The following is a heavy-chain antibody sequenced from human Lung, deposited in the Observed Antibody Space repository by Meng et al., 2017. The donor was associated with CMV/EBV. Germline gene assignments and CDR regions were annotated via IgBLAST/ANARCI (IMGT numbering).Heavy chain of an antibody. Sequence: QVKLTGAGPGLGKPSQTLSLTCTVSGGSISSGGFYWSWIRQHPGKGLEWIGYIYYSGSTYYNPSLRSRVAISIDTSKNQFSLKLTSVTAADTAVYFCARTNYGDYNWFDPWGQGTLVTVSS. CDR1: GGSISSGGFY. CDR2: IYYSGST. D-gene: IGHD4-17*01. V-gene: IGHV4-31*03. J-gene: IGHJ5*02. CDR3: ARTNYGDYNWFDP.